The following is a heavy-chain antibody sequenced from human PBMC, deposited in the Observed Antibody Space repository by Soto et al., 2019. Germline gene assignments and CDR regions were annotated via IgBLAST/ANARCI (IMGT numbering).Heavy chain of an antibody. CDR3: ATDAYYDTSGYWF. J-gene: IGHJ4*02. CDR2: VKSKTDGATT. D-gene: IGHD3-22*01. CDR1: GFTFINAW. V-gene: IGHV3-15*01. Sequence: EVQLVESGGGLVKPGGSLRLSCAASGFTFINAWMTWVRQTPGKGLEWVGRVKSKTDGATTDYAAPVKGRFTISRDDSKNTLYLQINSLKTEDTPVYYCATDAYYDTSGYWFWGRGTLVTVSS.